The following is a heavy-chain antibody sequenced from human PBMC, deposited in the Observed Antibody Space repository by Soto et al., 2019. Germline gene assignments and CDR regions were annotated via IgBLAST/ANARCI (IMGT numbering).Heavy chain of an antibody. Sequence: PGESLKISCKGSGYSFTSYWIGWVRQMPGKGLEWMGIIYPGDSDTRYSPSFQGQVTISADKSISTAYLQWSGLKASDTAMYYCARVGIRGWFEMNNWFDPWGQGTLVTVSS. CDR3: ARVGIRGWFEMNNWFDP. CDR1: GYSFTSYW. CDR2: IYPGDSDT. D-gene: IGHD3-10*01. V-gene: IGHV5-51*01. J-gene: IGHJ5*02.